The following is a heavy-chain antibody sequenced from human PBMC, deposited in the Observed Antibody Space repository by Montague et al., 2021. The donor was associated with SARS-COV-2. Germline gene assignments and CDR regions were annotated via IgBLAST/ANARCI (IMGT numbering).Heavy chain of an antibody. CDR3: ARGVRWDWFDP. J-gene: IGHJ5*02. CDR1: GGSISSYY. D-gene: IGHD5-24*01. Sequence: SETLSLTCTVSGGSISSYYWNWIRQPPGKGLEWIGDINYSGSTNYNPSLKTRVTISVDTSKNQFSLKLSSVTAADTAVYYCARGVRWDWFDPWGQGTLVTVSS. V-gene: IGHV4-59*01. CDR2: INYSGST.